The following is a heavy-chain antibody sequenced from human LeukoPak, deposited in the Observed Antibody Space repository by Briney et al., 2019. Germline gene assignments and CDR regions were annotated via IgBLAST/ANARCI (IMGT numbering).Heavy chain of an antibody. CDR2: IYYSGST. J-gene: IGHJ6*02. Sequence: SETLSLTCTVSGGSISSYYWSWIRQPPGKGLEWIGYIYYSGSTNYNPSLKSRVTISVDTSKNQFSLMLSSVTAADTAVYYCARTIVGATFMDVWGQGTTVTVSS. V-gene: IGHV4-59*08. D-gene: IGHD1-26*01. CDR3: ARTIVGATFMDV. CDR1: GGSISSYY.